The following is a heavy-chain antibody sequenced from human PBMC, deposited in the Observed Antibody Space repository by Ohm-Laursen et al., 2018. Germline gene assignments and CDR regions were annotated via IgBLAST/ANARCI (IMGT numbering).Heavy chain of an antibody. J-gene: IGHJ5*02. CDR1: GFTLSDYW. Sequence: SLRLSCTASGFTLSDYWMHWVRQAPGKGLVWVSLINNLGTTTAYADSVKARFTISRDKDKNTLYLQMNSLRAEDTAVYYCARDSRRMSWGQGTLVTVSS. D-gene: IGHD2/OR15-2a*01. V-gene: IGHV3-74*01. CDR2: INNLGTTT. CDR3: ARDSRRMS.